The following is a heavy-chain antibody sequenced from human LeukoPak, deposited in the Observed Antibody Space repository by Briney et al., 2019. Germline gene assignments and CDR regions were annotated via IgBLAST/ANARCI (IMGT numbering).Heavy chain of an antibody. D-gene: IGHD1-26*01. CDR3: ARDRVGATATGDYYYGMDV. CDR2: LWRGRSNE. Sequence: GSSLRLSCAASGFTFSSYGMHWVRQAPGKGLEGVAFLWRGRSNEYYADSVKGRFTICRDNSKNTLYLQMNNLRAEDTAVYHCARDRVGATATGDYYYGMDVWGQGTTVTVSS. J-gene: IGHJ6*02. CDR1: GFTFSSYG. V-gene: IGHV3-33*01.